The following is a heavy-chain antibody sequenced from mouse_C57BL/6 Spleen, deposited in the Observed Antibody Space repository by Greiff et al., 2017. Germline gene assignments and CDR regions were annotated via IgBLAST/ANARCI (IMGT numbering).Heavy chain of an antibody. CDR2: IYPGDGDT. Sequence: QVQLKESGPELVKPGASVKISCKASGYAFSSSWMNWVKQRPGKGLEWIGRIYPGDGDTNYNGKFKGKATLTADKSSSTAYMQLSSLTSEDSAVYFCARHSNYVDYAMDYWGQGTSVTVSS. CDR1: GYAFSSSW. V-gene: IGHV1-82*01. D-gene: IGHD2-5*01. CDR3: ARHSNYVDYAMDY. J-gene: IGHJ4*01.